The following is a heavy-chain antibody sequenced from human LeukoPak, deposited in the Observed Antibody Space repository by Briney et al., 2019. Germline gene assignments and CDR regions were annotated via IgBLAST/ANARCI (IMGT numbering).Heavy chain of an antibody. J-gene: IGHJ5*02. CDR3: ARDGRITMVRGVIWYNWFDP. V-gene: IGHV1-46*01. CDR2: INPSGGST. CDR1: GYTFTSYA. D-gene: IGHD3-10*01. Sequence: GASVKVSCKASGYTFTSYAMNWVRQAPGQGLEWMGIINPSGGSTSYAQKFQGRVTMTRDTSTSTVYMELSSLRSEDTAVYYCARDGRITMVRGVIWYNWFDPWGQGTLVTVSS.